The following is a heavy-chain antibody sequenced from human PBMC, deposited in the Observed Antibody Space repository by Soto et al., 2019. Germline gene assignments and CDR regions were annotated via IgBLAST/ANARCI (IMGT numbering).Heavy chain of an antibody. V-gene: IGHV1-69*01. CDR1: GGTFSSYA. CDR3: ARERIATSDARFVLGMHV. CDR2: INPIFGSA. J-gene: IGHJ6*02. Sequence: QVQLVQSGAEVKKPGSSVKVSCKASGGTFSSYALSWVRQAPGQGLEWMGGINPIFGSANYAQKFQGRVTITADESTRMASMELSSLRSEDTAVYYCARERIATSDARFVLGMHVWGQGTTVTVSS. D-gene: IGHD6-13*01.